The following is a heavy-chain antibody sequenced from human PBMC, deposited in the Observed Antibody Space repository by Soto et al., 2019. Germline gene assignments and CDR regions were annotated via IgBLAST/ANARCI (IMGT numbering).Heavy chain of an antibody. CDR3: ARDYYDSSGYGYFDY. D-gene: IGHD3-22*01. CDR2: IIPIFGTA. Sequence: GASVKVSCKASGGTFSSYAISWVRQAPGQGLEWMGGIIPIFGTANYAQKFQGRVTITADESTSTAYMELSSLRSEDTAVYYCARDYYDSSGYGYFDYWGQGTLVTVSS. CDR1: GGTFSSYA. V-gene: IGHV1-69*13. J-gene: IGHJ4*02.